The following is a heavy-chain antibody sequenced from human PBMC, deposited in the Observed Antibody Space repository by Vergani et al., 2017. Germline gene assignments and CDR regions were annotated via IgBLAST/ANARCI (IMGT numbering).Heavy chain of an antibody. D-gene: IGHD2-2*01. CDR1: GYSFTSYW. J-gene: IGHJ5*02. CDR2: IYPGDSDT. CDR3: ARPLRGYCSSTSCPMAWFDP. Sequence: EVQLVQSGAEVKKPGESLKISCKGSGYSFTSYWIGWVRQMPGKGLEWMGIIYPGDSDTRYSPSFLGQVTISADKSISTAYLQWSSLKASDTAMYYCARPLRGYCSSTSCPMAWFDPWGQGTLVTVSS. V-gene: IGHV5-51*01.